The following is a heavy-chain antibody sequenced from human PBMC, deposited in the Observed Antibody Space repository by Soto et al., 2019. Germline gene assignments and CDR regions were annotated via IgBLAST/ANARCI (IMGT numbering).Heavy chain of an antibody. Sequence: EVQLVESGGGLVKPGGSLRLSCAASGFTFSNAWMSWVRQAAGKGLEWVGRIKSKADGGTTDYAAPVKGRVTISRDXXNNMLDLRMNILKAEDTAVYYCTTSLRYGSGGFDYWGQGTLVTVSS. D-gene: IGHD3-10*01. V-gene: IGHV3-15*01. CDR1: GFTFSNAW. CDR3: TTSLRYGSGGFDY. J-gene: IGHJ4*02. CDR2: IKSKADGGTT.